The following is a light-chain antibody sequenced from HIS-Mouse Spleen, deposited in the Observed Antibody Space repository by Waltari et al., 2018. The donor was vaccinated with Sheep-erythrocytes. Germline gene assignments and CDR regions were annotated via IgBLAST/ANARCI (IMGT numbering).Light chain of an antibody. CDR1: QGISSW. V-gene: IGKV1D-16*01. CDR3: QQYNSYSWT. Sequence: DIQMTQSPSSVSASVGDRVTITCRASQGISSWLGWYQQKPGKAPKLLIYAASSLQSGVPSRFSGSGSGTEFPLTISSLQPDDFATYYCQQYNSYSWTFGQGTKVEIK. CDR2: AAS. J-gene: IGKJ1*01.